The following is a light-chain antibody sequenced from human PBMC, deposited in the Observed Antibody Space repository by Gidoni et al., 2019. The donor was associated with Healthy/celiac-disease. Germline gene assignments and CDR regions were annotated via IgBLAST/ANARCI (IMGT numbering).Light chain of an antibody. CDR2: EVS. Sequence: QSALTQPASVSGSPGQSITISCTGTSSDVGCYNYFSLYQKHPGKAPKLMIYEVSNRPSGVSNSFSGSKAGNTASLTISGLQAEDEADYYCSSYTSSSTLPYVFGNVTKVTVL. J-gene: IGLJ1*01. CDR1: SSDVGCYNY. V-gene: IGLV2-14*01. CDR3: SSYTSSSTLPYV.